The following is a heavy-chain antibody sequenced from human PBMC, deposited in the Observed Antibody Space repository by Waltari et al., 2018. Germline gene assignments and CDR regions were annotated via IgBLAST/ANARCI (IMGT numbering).Heavy chain of an antibody. J-gene: IGHJ4*02. V-gene: IGHV2-5*02. CDR1: GFSLTTTGVG. D-gene: IGHD5-18*01. CDR3: AHRALADTAMGWDFGSWDY. CDR2: IYWDNDK. Sequence: QITLKESGPTLLKPTQTLTVTCSFSGFSLTTTGVGVGWIRTPPGKALEWRAVIYWDNDKRYSPSLRNRLTITKDTSKNQVVLTMTNVDPVDTATYFCAHRALADTAMGWDFGSWDYWGQGALVTVSS.